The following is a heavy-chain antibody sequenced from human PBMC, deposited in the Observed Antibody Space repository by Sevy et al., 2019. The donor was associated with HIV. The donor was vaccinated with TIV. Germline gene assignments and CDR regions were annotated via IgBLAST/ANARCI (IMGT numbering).Heavy chain of an antibody. V-gene: IGHV3-7*01. CDR3: VRDVYRAFDY. CDR2: LNQDGSAQ. Sequence: GGSLRLSCAASGFTFTNYWMTWVRQAPGKGLEWVAFLNQDGSAQYYVDSEKGRFTVSRDNAKNSLYLQMNSLGADDTAVYYCVRDVYRAFDYWGQGTLVTVSS. J-gene: IGHJ4*02. CDR1: GFTFTNYW.